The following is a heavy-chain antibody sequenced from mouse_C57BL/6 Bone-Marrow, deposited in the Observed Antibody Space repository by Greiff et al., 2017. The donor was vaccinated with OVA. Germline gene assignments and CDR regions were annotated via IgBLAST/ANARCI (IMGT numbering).Heavy chain of an antibody. V-gene: IGHV1-7*01. Sequence: VQLQQSGAELAKPGASVKLSCKASGYTFTSYWMHWVKQRPGQGLEWIGYINPSSGYTKYNQKFKDKATLTADKYSSTAYMQLSSLTYEDSAVYYCARNWAWFAYWGQGTLVTGSA. CDR1: GYTFTSYW. D-gene: IGHD4-1*01. J-gene: IGHJ3*01. CDR2: INPSSGYT. CDR3: ARNWAWFAY.